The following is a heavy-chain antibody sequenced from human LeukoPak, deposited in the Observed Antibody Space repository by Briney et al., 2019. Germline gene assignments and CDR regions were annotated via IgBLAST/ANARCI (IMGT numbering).Heavy chain of an antibody. V-gene: IGHV4-59*05. CDR1: RGSISSYY. Sequence: PSETLSLTCTVSRGSISSYYWSWIRQPPGKGLEWIGSIYYSGSTYYNPSLKSRVTISVDTSKNQFSLKLSSVTAADTAVYYCARHWQQPFYGMDVWGQGTTVTVSS. D-gene: IGHD6-13*01. J-gene: IGHJ6*02. CDR2: IYYSGST. CDR3: ARHWQQPFYGMDV.